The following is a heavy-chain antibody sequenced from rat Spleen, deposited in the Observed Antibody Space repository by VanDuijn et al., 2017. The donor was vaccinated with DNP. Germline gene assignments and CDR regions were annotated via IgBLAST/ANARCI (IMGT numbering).Heavy chain of an antibody. J-gene: IGHJ1*01. CDR1: GYTFTNYY. Sequence: QVQLQQSGAELAKPDSSVKISCKASGYTFTNYYITWIKQTTGQGLEYIGYINTRSGGATYSERFKGKATLTVDKSSSTAFMQLSSLTPDDSAVYYCARPTVIRGTYWYFDLWGPGTMVTVSS. D-gene: IGHD4-3*01. V-gene: IGHV1-43*01. CDR3: ARPTVIRGTYWYFDL. CDR2: INTRSGGA.